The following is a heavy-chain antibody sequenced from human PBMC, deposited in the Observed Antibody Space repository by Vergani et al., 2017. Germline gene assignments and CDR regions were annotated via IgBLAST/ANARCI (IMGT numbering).Heavy chain of an antibody. J-gene: IGHJ5*02. CDR1: GCSISSYY. D-gene: IGHD3-3*01. V-gene: IGHV4-59*01. CDR2: IYYRGST. Sequence: QVQLQESGPGLVKPSETLSLTCTVSGCSISSYYWSWIRQPPGKGLEWIGYIYYRGSTNYNPSLKSRVTISVDTSNNQFTLKLSPVTAADTAVYYCARDREVIGGAYNWFDPWGQGTLVTVSS. CDR3: ARDREVIGGAYNWFDP.